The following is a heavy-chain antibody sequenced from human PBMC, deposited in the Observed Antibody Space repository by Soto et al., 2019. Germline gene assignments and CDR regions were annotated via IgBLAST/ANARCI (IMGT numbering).Heavy chain of an antibody. D-gene: IGHD3-10*01. CDR2: ISSGGDNI. Sequence: GGSLRLSCAASGFTFSNYYMNWIRQAPGKGLEWVSSISSGGDNIYYAASVNGRFTISRDNAGNSLYLLMNSLRPEDTAVYYCAGTYGSADSWGQGTLVTVSS. CDR3: AGTYGSADS. J-gene: IGHJ5*01. V-gene: IGHV3-21*01. CDR1: GFTFSNYY.